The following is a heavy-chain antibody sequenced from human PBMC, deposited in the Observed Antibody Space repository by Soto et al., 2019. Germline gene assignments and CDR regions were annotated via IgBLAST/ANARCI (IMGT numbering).Heavy chain of an antibody. Sequence: QVQLVQSGAEVKKRGSSVKVSCKASGGTFSSYTISWVRQAPGQGLEWMGRIIPILGIANYAQKFQGRVTITADKSTSTAYMELSSLRSEDTAVYYCASTRSGTHRGAFDIWGQGTMVTVSS. J-gene: IGHJ3*02. CDR1: GGTFSSYT. D-gene: IGHD2-15*01. CDR3: ASTRSGTHRGAFDI. CDR2: IIPILGIA. V-gene: IGHV1-69*02.